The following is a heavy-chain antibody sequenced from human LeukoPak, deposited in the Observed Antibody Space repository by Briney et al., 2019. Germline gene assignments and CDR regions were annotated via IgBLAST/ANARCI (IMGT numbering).Heavy chain of an antibody. CDR3: ARVLSSGWYRCIDY. Sequence: PSETLSLTCAVSGGSISSSNWWSWVRQPPGEGLEWIGEIYHSGSTNYNPSLKSRVTISVDKSKNQFSLKLSSVTAADTAVYYCARVLSSGWYRCIDYWGQGTLVTVSS. J-gene: IGHJ4*02. CDR2: IYHSGST. V-gene: IGHV4-4*02. D-gene: IGHD6-19*01. CDR1: GGSISSSNW.